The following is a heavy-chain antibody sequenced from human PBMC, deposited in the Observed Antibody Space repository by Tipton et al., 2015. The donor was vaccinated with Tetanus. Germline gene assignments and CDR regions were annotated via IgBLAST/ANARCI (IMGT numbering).Heavy chain of an antibody. D-gene: IGHD4-11*01. V-gene: IGHV3-9*01. CDR3: AKEQSDADYYYYGMDV. Sequence: SLRLSCAASGFTFDDYAMHWVRQAPGKGLEWVSGISWTSGSIGYADSVKGRFTISRDNSKNTLYLQMNSLRAEDTAVYYCAKEQSDADYYYYGMDVWGQGTTVTVSS. CDR2: ISWTSGSI. J-gene: IGHJ6*02. CDR1: GFTFDDYA.